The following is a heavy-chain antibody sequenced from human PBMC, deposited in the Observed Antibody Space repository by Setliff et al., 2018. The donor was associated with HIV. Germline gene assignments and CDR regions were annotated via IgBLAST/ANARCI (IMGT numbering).Heavy chain of an antibody. CDR1: GDFIDRSNFS. J-gene: IGHJ3*02. Sequence: SETLSLTCTVSGDFIDRSNFSWTWIRQHPGKGLEWIGYIYYSGSATYNPSLKSQASISVDTSRNEFSLKLSSVTAADTAVYYCARESMLRGLRHAVDIWGQGTMVTVSS. CDR2: IYYSGSA. CDR3: ARESMLRGLRHAVDI. V-gene: IGHV4-31*01. D-gene: IGHD3-10*01.